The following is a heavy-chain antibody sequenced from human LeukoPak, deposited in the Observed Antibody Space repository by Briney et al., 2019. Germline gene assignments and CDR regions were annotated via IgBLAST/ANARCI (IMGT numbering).Heavy chain of an antibody. CDR3: ARDPDYGSGSYYTASDY. D-gene: IGHD3-10*01. Sequence: GGSLRLSCAASGFTFSSYGMHWVRQAPGKGLGWVAVIWYDGSNKYYADSVKGRFTISRDNSKNTLYLQMNSLRAEDTAVYYCARDPDYGSGSYYTASDYWGQGTLVTVSS. CDR2: IWYDGSNK. CDR1: GFTFSSYG. J-gene: IGHJ4*02. V-gene: IGHV3-33*01.